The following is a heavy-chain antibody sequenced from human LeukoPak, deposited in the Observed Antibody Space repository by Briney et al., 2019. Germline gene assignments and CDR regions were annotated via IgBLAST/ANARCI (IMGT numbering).Heavy chain of an antibody. Sequence: GGSLRLSCAASGFTFTNYEMIWVRQAPGKGLEWISYISSSGSTIYYADSVKGRFTMSRDNAKNSVHLQMNSLRAEDTAVYYYARETLYSDYEGNYIDYWGQGTLVTVSS. D-gene: IGHD4-11*01. J-gene: IGHJ4*02. CDR2: ISSSGSTI. CDR1: GFTFTNYE. CDR3: ARETLYSDYEGNYIDY. V-gene: IGHV3-48*03.